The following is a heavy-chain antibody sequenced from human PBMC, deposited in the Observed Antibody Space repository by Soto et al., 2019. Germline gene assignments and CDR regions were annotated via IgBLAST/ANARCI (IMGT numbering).Heavy chain of an antibody. D-gene: IGHD3-10*01. J-gene: IGHJ4*02. CDR2: INAGNGNT. Sequence: ASVEVSCKASGYTFTNYAIDWVRQAPGQRLEWMGWINAGNGNTKYSQKFLGRVTITRDTSASTAYMELSSLRSEDTAVYYCARDMGFGLSDYWGQGILVTVSS. CDR3: ARDMGFGLSDY. V-gene: IGHV1-3*01. CDR1: GYTFTNYA.